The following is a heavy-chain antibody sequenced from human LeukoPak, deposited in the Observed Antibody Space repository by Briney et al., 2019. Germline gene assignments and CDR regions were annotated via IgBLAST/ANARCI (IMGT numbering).Heavy chain of an antibody. J-gene: IGHJ4*02. CDR1: GFTFSNYW. Sequence: PGGSLRLSCAASGFTFSNYWMSWVRQVPGKGLEWLANIKVDGSETYYVDSLKGRFTISRDNAKNSVYLQMNSLRAEDTAVYYCAKDPGGPHGETEFDYWGQGTLATVSS. CDR2: IKVDGSET. D-gene: IGHD7-27*01. V-gene: IGHV3-7*03. CDR3: AKDPGGPHGETEFDY.